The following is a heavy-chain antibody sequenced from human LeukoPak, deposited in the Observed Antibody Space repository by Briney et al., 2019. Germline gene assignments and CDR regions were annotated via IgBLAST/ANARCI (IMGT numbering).Heavy chain of an antibody. D-gene: IGHD3-9*01. V-gene: IGHV1-69*04. J-gene: IGHJ4*02. Sequence: AASVKVSCKASGGTFSSYAISWVRQAPGQGLEWMGRIIPILGIANYAQKFQGRVTITADKSTSTAYMELSSLRSEDTAVYYCARDPGLRYFDWLFALDYWGQGTLVTVSS. CDR1: GGTFSSYA. CDR2: IIPILGIA. CDR3: ARDPGLRYFDWLFALDY.